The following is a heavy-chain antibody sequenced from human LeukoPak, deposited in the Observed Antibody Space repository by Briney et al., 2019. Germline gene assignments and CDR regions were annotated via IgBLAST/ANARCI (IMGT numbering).Heavy chain of an antibody. CDR1: GFTFSDYY. J-gene: IGHJ4*02. CDR3: ARGGYCSSTSCPKPKYFDY. D-gene: IGHD2-2*01. Sequence: GGSLRLSCAASGFTFSDYYMSWIRQAPGKGLEWVSYISSSGSTIYYADSVKGRFTISRDNAKNSLYLQMNSLRAEDTAVYYCARGGYCSSTSCPKPKYFDYWGQGTLVTVSS. CDR2: ISSSGSTI. V-gene: IGHV3-11*01.